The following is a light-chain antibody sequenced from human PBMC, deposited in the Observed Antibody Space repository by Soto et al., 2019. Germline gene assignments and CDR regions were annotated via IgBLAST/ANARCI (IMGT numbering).Light chain of an antibody. V-gene: IGKV3-20*01. J-gene: IGKJ5*01. Sequence: EIVLTQSPGTLSLSPGERATLSCRASQSVTSNDLAWYQQKPGKAPRLLIYDASSRATGIPDRFSGSGSGTDFTLTISRLEPEDFAMYYCQQYGYSAPVTFGQGTRLEIK. CDR3: QQYGYSAPVT. CDR1: QSVTSND. CDR2: DAS.